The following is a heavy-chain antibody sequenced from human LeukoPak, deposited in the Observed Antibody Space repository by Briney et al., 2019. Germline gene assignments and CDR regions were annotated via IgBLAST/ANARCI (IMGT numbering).Heavy chain of an antibody. J-gene: IGHJ5*02. D-gene: IGHD6-19*01. CDR1: GGSISSSSYY. CDR2: TYYSGST. V-gene: IGHV4-39*07. Sequence: PSETLSLTCTVSGGSISSSSYYWGWIRQPPGKGLEWIGSTYYSGSTYYNPSLKSRVTISVDTSKNQFSLKLSSVTAADTAVYYCARDKAVAATPPNWFDPWGQGTLVTVSS. CDR3: ARDKAVAATPPNWFDP.